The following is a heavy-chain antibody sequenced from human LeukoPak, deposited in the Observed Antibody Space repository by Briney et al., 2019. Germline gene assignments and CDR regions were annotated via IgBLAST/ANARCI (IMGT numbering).Heavy chain of an antibody. Sequence: GGSLRLSCAASGFTFSNHFMSWVRQAPGKGLEWVSGISNSGGNTDYADSVKGRFTIFRDTSKNMLYLQMSNLRAEDTAIYYCAKVGSLVRGVFGAFDIWGPGTMVTVSS. CDR1: GFTFSNHF. CDR2: ISNSGGNT. CDR3: AKVGSLVRGVFGAFDI. D-gene: IGHD3-10*01. V-gene: IGHV3-23*01. J-gene: IGHJ3*02.